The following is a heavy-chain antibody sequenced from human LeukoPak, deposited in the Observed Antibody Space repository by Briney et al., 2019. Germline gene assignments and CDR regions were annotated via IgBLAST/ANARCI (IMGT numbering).Heavy chain of an antibody. D-gene: IGHD6-13*01. CDR1: GHTFTSYG. Sequence: GASVKVSCKASGHTFTSYGISWVRQAPGQGLEWMGGIIPIFGTANYAQKFQGRVTITTDESTSTAYMELSSLRSEDTAVYYCARVAAAGPLYYFDYSGQGTLVTVSS. CDR3: ARVAAAGPLYYFDY. CDR2: IIPIFGTA. V-gene: IGHV1-69*05. J-gene: IGHJ4*02.